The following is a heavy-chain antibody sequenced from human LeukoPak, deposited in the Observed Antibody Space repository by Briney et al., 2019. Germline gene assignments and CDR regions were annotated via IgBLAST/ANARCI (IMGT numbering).Heavy chain of an antibody. V-gene: IGHV4-39*07. CDR3: ARAGYYMTHYDFWSVQGGCCWFDP. CDR1: GGSISTSNYY. J-gene: IGHJ5*02. CDR2: IFYSGST. D-gene: IGHD3-3*01. Sequence: PSETLSLTCTVSGGSISTSNYYWGWIRQPPGKGLEWIGNIFYSGSTYYNPSLKSRVTISVDTSKNQFSLKLSSVTAADTAVYYCARAGYYMTHYDFWSVQGGCCWFDPWGQGTPVTVSS.